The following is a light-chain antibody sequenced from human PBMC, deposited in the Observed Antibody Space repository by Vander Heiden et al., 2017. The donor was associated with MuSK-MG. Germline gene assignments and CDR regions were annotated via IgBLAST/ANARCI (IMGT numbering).Light chain of an antibody. J-gene: IGLJ2*01. V-gene: IGLV1-47*01. Sequence: QSVLIQPPSASGAPGQRVTISCSGSSSKIGSNYVYWYQQFPGAAPKLLIYKSSQRPSGVPDRFSGSKSGTSAFLAISGLRSEDEADYFCAAWDDSLSTVVFGGGTKLTVL. CDR3: AAWDDSLSTVV. CDR1: SSKIGSNY. CDR2: KSS.